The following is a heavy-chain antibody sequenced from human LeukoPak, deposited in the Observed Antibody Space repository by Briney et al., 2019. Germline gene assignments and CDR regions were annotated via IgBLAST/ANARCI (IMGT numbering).Heavy chain of an antibody. CDR3: AAMGLTGYYSEYYFDY. CDR1: GFTFDDYG. D-gene: IGHD3-9*01. J-gene: IGHJ4*02. CDR2: INWNGGST. Sequence: GGSLRLSCAASGFTFDDYGMSWVRQAPGKGLEWVSGINWNGGSTGYADSVKGRFTISRDNAKNSLYLQMNSLRAEDTAVYYCAAMGLTGYYSEYYFDYWGQGTLVTVSS. V-gene: IGHV3-20*04.